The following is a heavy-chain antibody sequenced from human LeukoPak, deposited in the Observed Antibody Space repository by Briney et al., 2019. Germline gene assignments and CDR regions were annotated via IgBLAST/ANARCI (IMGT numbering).Heavy chain of an antibody. V-gene: IGHV4-4*07. D-gene: IGHD3-10*01. CDR3: AREGHGSYYIPNYYYYMDV. Sequence: PSETLSLTCTVSGGSISSYYWSWIRQPAGKGLEWIGRIYTSGSTNYNPSLKSRVTMSVDTSKNQFSLKLSSVTAADTAVYYCAREGHGSYYIPNYYYYMDVWGKGTTVTISS. J-gene: IGHJ6*03. CDR2: IYTSGST. CDR1: GGSISSYY.